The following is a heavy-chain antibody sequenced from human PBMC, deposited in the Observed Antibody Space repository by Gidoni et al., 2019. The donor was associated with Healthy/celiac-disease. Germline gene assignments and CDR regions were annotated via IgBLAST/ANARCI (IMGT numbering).Heavy chain of an antibody. V-gene: IGHV3-23*01. Sequence: EVQLLESGGGLVQPGGSLRISSAALGFTFSRDAMSWVRQAPGKGLEWVSAISGSGGSTYYADSVKGRFTISSDNSKNTLYLQMNSLRAEDTAVYYCAKGGKGYDFWSAGRFDPWGQGTLVTVSS. CDR2: ISGSGGST. CDR3: AKGGKGYDFWSAGRFDP. CDR1: GFTFSRDA. J-gene: IGHJ5*02. D-gene: IGHD3-3*01.